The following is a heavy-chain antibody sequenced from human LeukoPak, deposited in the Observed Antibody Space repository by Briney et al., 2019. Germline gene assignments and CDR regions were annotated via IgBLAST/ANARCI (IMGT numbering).Heavy chain of an antibody. Sequence: SETVSLTCTVSGGSISRYYWSWIRQPAGKGLEWIGRIYTSGSTNYNPSLKSRVTMSVDTSKNQFSLKLSSVTAADTAVYYCAIRGYYCSSTSCYTTHFGDYYYYGMDVWGQGTTVTVSS. J-gene: IGHJ6*02. CDR2: IYTSGST. D-gene: IGHD2-2*02. CDR3: AIRGYYCSSTSCYTTHFGDYYYYGMDV. V-gene: IGHV4-4*07. CDR1: GGSISRYY.